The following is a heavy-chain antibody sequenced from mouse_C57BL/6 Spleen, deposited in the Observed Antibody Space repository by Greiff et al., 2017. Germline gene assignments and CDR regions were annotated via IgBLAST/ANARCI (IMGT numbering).Heavy chain of an antibody. D-gene: IGHD1-1*01. V-gene: IGHV5-15*04. CDR3: ARQDTTVVAPFDV. Sequence: EVKVEESGGGLVQPGGSLKLSCAASGFTFSDYGMAWVRQAPRKGPAWVAFISNLAYSIYYADTVTGRFTISRENAKNTLYLEMSSLRSEDTAMDYCARQDTTVVAPFDVWGTGTTVTVSS. CDR2: ISNLAYSI. J-gene: IGHJ1*03. CDR1: GFTFSDYG.